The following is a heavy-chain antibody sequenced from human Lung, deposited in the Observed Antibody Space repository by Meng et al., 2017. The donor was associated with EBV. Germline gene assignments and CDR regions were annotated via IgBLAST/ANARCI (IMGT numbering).Heavy chain of an antibody. CDR1: GFTFTSYS. V-gene: IGHV3-21*01. CDR3: ARDSNQLRGFDY. D-gene: IGHD2-2*01. Sequence: EVQLVESGGXXXXXGXAVILSCAASGFTFTSYSMNWLRQAPGKGLEWVSTIESSETYYTDSVKGRFTISRDNAKNSLYLQMNSLRGEDTAVYYCARDSNQLRGFDYWGQGTLVTVSS. J-gene: IGHJ4*02. CDR2: IESSETY.